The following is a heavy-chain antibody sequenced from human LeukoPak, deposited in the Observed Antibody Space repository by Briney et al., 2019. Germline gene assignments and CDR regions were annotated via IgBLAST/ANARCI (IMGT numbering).Heavy chain of an antibody. Sequence: ETLSLTCAVYGGSFSGYYWSWIREAPGKGLEWGSTISGSRTYIFYADSVKGRFTTPRTDAKNSLYLQMNSLRAEDTAVYYCARSCGGDCYSSHRYYFDYWGQGSLVTVSS. CDR2: ISGSRTYI. V-gene: IGHV3-21*01. D-gene: IGHD2-21*02. J-gene: IGHJ4*02. CDR1: GGSFSGYY. CDR3: ARSCGGDCYSSHRYYFDY.